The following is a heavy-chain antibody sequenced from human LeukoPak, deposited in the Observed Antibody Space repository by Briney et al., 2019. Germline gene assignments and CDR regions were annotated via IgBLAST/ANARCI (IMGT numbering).Heavy chain of an antibody. D-gene: IGHD1-20*01. J-gene: IGHJ4*02. Sequence: SETLSLTCIVSGGSISSSDYFWSWIRQPPGKGLQWIGYISYSGSTYYNPPLKSRLTISLDTSKNQFSLNLTSVTAADTAVYYCARFITGTSAFDYWGQGTLVTVSS. V-gene: IGHV4-30-4*01. CDR2: ISYSGST. CDR1: GGSISSSDYF. CDR3: ARFITGTSAFDY.